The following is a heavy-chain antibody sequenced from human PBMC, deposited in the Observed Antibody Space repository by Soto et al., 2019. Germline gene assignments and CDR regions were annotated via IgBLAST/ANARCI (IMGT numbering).Heavy chain of an antibody. CDR3: ARMGYSIAAASYYYYYGMDV. D-gene: IGHD6-13*01. CDR1: GFTFSSYD. V-gene: IGHV3-13*01. J-gene: IGHJ6*02. Sequence: PGGSLRLSCAASGFTFSSYDMHWVRQATGKGLEWVSAIGTAGDTYYPGSVKGRFTISRENAKNSLYLQMNSLRAGDTAVYYCARMGYSIAAASYYYYYGMDVWGQGTTVTVSS. CDR2: IGTAGDT.